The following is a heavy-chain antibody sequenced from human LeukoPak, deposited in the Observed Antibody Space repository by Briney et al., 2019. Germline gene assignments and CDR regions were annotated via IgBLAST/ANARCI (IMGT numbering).Heavy chain of an antibody. J-gene: IGHJ3*02. CDR1: GYTFTNYW. Sequence: GESLKISCKGSGYTFTNYWISWVRQMPGKGLEWMGKIDSSDSYTNYSPSFQGHVTISADKSISTAYLQWSSLEASDTAMYYCARRFAYYYDSGSYGAFDIWGQGTMVTVSS. V-gene: IGHV5-10-1*01. CDR2: IDSSDSYT. D-gene: IGHD3-10*01. CDR3: ARRFAYYYDSGSYGAFDI.